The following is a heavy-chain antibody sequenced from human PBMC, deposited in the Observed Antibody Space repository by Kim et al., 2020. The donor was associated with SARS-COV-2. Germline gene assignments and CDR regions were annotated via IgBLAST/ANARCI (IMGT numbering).Heavy chain of an antibody. Sequence: ADSVKGRLTISRDNAKNSLYLQMNSLRAEDTAVYYCASALIDYGDYVSYWGQGTLVTVSS. V-gene: IGHV3-11*03. D-gene: IGHD4-17*01. CDR3: ASALIDYGDYVSY. J-gene: IGHJ4*02.